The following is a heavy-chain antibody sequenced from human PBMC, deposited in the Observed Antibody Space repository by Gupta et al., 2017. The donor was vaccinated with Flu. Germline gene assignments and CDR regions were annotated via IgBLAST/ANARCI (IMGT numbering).Heavy chain of an antibody. CDR2: ISGDGSTT. V-gene: IGHV3-74*01. Sequence: EVQLVESGGGLVQAGGSLRLSCEAFGFTFSNHWMHWVRQSPGQGLVWVSRISGDGSTTNYADSVKGRFTISRDNARNTLHLQMNSLRAEDTAIYYCVRSCSHAGACYGWFDPWGQGTRVTVSS. CDR1: GFTFSNHW. CDR3: VRSCSHAGACYGWFDP. J-gene: IGHJ5*02. D-gene: IGHD2-21*02.